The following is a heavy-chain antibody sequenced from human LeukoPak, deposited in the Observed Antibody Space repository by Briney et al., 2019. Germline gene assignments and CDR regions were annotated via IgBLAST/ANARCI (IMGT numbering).Heavy chain of an antibody. D-gene: IGHD2-15*01. Sequence: SETLSLTCTVSGGSISGYYWSWIRQPPGKGLEWIGNISYRGSTNYNPSLKRRVTISVDTSKNQFSLKLGSVTAADTAVYYCARLTSGRINWLDPWGQGTLVTVSS. CDR1: GGSISGYY. CDR2: ISYRGST. CDR3: ARLTSGRINWLDP. J-gene: IGHJ5*02. V-gene: IGHV4-59*01.